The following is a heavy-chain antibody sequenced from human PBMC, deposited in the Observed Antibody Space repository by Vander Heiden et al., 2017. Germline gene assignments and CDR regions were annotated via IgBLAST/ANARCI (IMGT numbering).Heavy chain of an antibody. CDR3: AKDLHCSSPSCSTLENDYGMDI. D-gene: IGHD2-2*02. Sequence: QVQLMQSGAEVKKPGASVKVSCRASGYTSTRYDINWVRQATGQGLEWMGRVNPISGGTDYAQQFKGRVTMTRNTSINTVYMELSSLRSEDTAVYFCAKDLHCSSPSCSTLENDYGMDIWGQGTTVTVSS. J-gene: IGHJ6*02. CDR2: VNPISGGT. CDR1: GYTSTRYD. V-gene: IGHV1-8*01.